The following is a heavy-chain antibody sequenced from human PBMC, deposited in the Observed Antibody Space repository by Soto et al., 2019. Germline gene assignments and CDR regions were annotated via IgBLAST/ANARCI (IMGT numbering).Heavy chain of an antibody. D-gene: IGHD6-19*01. Sequence: ASVKVSCKASGYTFTRNYMHWVRQAAGQGLEWMGRINPNSGGTNYAQKFQGWVTMTRDTSISTAYMELSRLRCDDTAVYYCARVQSQWLARGGFDYWGQGTLVTVS. CDR3: ARVQSQWLARGGFDY. J-gene: IGHJ4*02. CDR1: GYTFTRNY. V-gene: IGHV1-2*04. CDR2: INPNSGGT.